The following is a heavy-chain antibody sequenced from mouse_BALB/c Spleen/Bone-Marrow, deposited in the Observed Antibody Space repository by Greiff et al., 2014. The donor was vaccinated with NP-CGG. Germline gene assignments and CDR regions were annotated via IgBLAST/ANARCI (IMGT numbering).Heavy chain of an antibody. Sequence: QVQLKESGAELVRPGAPVKLSCKASGYSFTSYWMNWVKQRPGQGLEWIGMIHPSDSETRLNQKFKDKATLTVDKSSSTAYMQLKNPATGGSGVLYRANEGSTKDPGYWGPRTTLPIS. CDR3: ANEGSTKDPGY. V-gene: IGHV1S82*01. CDR2: IHPSDSET. D-gene: IGHD2-1*01. J-gene: IGHJ1*01. CDR1: GYSFTSYW.